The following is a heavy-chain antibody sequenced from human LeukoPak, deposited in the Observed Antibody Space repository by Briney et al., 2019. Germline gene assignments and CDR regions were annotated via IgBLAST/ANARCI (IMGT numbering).Heavy chain of an antibody. J-gene: IGHJ5*02. CDR3: AGIYDSGSFAKVDP. D-gene: IGHD3-10*01. Sequence: PSETLSLTCTVSGGSISSSSYYWGWIRQPPGKGLEWIGSIYYSGSTNYNPSLKTRVTISVDTSKNQFSLKLSSLTAADTAVYYCAGIYDSGSFAKVDPWGQGTLVTVSS. CDR2: IYYSGST. V-gene: IGHV4-39*07. CDR1: GGSISSSSYY.